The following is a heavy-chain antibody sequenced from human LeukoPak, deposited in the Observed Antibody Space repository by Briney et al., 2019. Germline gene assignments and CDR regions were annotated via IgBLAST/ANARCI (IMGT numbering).Heavy chain of an antibody. CDR2: ISSDGNNK. J-gene: IGHJ4*02. D-gene: IGHD1-26*01. V-gene: IGHV3-30*19. CDR1: GFTFSSYG. CDR3: ARDVRGNYGTFDY. Sequence: GRSLRLSCAASGFTFSSYGMHWVRQAPGKGLEWVAVISSDGNNKYYADSVKGRFTISRDNSKNTLYLQVNSLRAEDTAVYYCARDVRGNYGTFDYWGQGTLVTVSS.